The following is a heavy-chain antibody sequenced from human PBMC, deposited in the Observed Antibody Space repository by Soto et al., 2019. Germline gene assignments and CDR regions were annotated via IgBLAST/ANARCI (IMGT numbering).Heavy chain of an antibody. CDR1: GFTFSNYA. CDR3: AKDNGQVATIPFDY. D-gene: IGHD5-12*01. CDR2: IRGSGDST. J-gene: IGHJ4*02. V-gene: IGHV3-23*01. Sequence: EVQLLESGGGLVQPGGSLRLSCAASGFTFSNYAMTWVRQAPGKGLEWVSAIRGSGDSTYYADSVKGRFTISRDNSKNTLYLQMNSLRAEDTAVYYCAKDNGQVATIPFDYWGQGTLATVSS.